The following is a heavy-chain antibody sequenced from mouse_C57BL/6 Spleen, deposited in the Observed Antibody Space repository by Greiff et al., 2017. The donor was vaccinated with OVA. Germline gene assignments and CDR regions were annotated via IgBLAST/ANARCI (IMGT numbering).Heavy chain of an antibody. V-gene: IGHV3-6*01. CDR2: ISYDGSN. J-gene: IGHJ1*03. CDR1: GYSITSGYY. D-gene: IGHD2-4*01. CDR3: TYDSRLGWYFDV. Sequence: EVKLQESGPGLVKPSQSLSLTCSVTGYSITSGYYWNWIRQFPGNKLEWMGYISYDGSNNYNPSLKNRISITRDTSKNQFFLKLNSVTTEDTATYYCTYDSRLGWYFDVWGTGTTVTVSS.